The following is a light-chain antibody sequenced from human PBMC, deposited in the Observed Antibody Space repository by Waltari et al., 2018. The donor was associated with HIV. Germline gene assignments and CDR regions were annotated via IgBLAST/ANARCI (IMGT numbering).Light chain of an antibody. J-gene: IGLJ3*02. CDR2: DVS. V-gene: IGLV2-11*01. Sequence: QSALTQPRSVSGSPGQSVTISCTGTSSDVGGYKYVSWYQQHPGKAPKPMIYDVSKRPAGVPDRFSGSKSGNTASLTISGLQAEDEADYYCCSYAGSYTWVFGGGTKLTVL. CDR1: SSDVGGYKY. CDR3: CSYAGSYTWV.